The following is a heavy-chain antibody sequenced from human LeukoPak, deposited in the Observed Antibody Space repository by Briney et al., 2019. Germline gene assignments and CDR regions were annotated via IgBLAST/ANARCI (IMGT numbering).Heavy chain of an antibody. CDR3: ARIKKSFLRIAAAGTVNAFDI. J-gene: IGHJ3*02. CDR1: GGSISTITYY. V-gene: IGHV4-39*07. CDR2: VYYSGGT. Sequence: SETLSLTCTVSGGSISTITYYWGWIRQPPGKGLEWIGSVYYSGGTYYNPSFKSRVTISVDTSKNQFSLKLSSVTAADTAVYYCARIKKSFLRIAAAGTVNAFDIWGQGTMVTVSS. D-gene: IGHD6-13*01.